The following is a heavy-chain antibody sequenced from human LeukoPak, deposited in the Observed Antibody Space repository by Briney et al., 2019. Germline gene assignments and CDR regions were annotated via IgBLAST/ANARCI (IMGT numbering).Heavy chain of an antibody. CDR1: GFTFSSCG. CDR3: AKGYSSGWYGYYYYGMDV. V-gene: IGHV3-30*18. Sequence: GGSLRLSCAASGFTFSSCGMHWVRQAPGKGLEWVAVISYDGSNKYYADSVKGRFTISRDNSKNTLYLQMNSLRAEDTAVYYCAKGYSSGWYGYYYYGMDVWGQGTTVTVSS. J-gene: IGHJ6*02. D-gene: IGHD6-19*01. CDR2: ISYDGSNK.